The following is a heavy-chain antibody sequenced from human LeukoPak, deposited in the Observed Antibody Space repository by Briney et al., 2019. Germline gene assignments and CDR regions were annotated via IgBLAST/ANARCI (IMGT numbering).Heavy chain of an antibody. CDR2: IYYSGST. J-gene: IGHJ4*02. V-gene: IGHV4-59*08. CDR3: ARQGYYYGWGSYNSYFDY. CDR1: GGSISSYY. Sequence: SETLSLTCTVSGGSISSYYWSWIRQPPGKGLEWIGYIYYSGSTNYNPSLKSRVTISVDTSKNQFSLKLSSVTAADTAVYYCARQGYYYGWGSYNSYFDYWGQGTLVTVSS. D-gene: IGHD3-10*01.